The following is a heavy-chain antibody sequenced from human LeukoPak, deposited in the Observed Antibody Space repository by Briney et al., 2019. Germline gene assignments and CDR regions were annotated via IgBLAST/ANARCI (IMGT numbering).Heavy chain of an antibody. D-gene: IGHD3-10*01. V-gene: IGHV1-8*01. J-gene: IGHJ4*02. CDR3: ARDQYYSTWSAPPAFED. Sequence: GASVKVSCKASGYTFTSYDINWVRQATGQGLEWMGWMNPNSGNTGYAQKFQGRVTMTSTTSISTAYMELSSLRSEDTAVYYCARDQYYSTWSAPPAFEDWGQGTLVTVSS. CDR1: GYTFTSYD. CDR2: MNPNSGNT.